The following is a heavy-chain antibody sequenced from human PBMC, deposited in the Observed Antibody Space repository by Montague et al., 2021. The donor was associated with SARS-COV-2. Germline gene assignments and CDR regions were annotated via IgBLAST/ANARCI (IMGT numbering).Heavy chain of an antibody. V-gene: IGHV3-33*01. D-gene: IGHD1-26*01. CDR2: IWFDGSNE. CDR1: GFTFSSYG. Sequence: SLRLSCAASGFTFSSYGFHWVRQAPGKGLEWVAVIWFDGSNEYYADSVKGRFTISRDNSKNTLYLQMNSLRAEDTAVYYCARDRRIVGALYYYYGMDVWGQGTTVTVSS. CDR3: ARDRRIVGALYYYYGMDV. J-gene: IGHJ6*02.